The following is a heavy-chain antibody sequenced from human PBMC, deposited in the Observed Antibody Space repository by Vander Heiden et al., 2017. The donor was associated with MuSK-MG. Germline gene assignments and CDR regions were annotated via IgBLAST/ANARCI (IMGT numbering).Heavy chain of an antibody. V-gene: IGHV3-21*01. CDR3: ARAHTAMVEADAFDI. Sequence: EVQLVESGGGLVKPGGSLRLSCAAAGFTFRGYSMNWVRQAPGKGLECVSSISSSSSYIYYADSVKGRFTISRDNAKNSLYLQMNSLRAEDTAVYYCARAHTAMVEADAFDIWGQGTMVTVSS. CDR2: ISSSSSYI. J-gene: IGHJ3*02. CDR1: GFTFRGYS. D-gene: IGHD5-18*01.